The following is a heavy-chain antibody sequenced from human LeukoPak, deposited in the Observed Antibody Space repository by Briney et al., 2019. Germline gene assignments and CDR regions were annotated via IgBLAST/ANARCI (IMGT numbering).Heavy chain of an antibody. CDR3: ARGGYYGSGNDFRFDP. CDR1: GGSISSYY. CDR2: IYYSGST. D-gene: IGHD3-10*01. V-gene: IGHV4-59*01. J-gene: IGHJ5*02. Sequence: SETPSLTCTVSGGSISSYYWSWIRQPPGKGLEWIGYIYYSGSTNYKPSLKSRVTISVDTSKNQFSLKLSSVTAADTAVYYCARGGYYGSGNDFRFDPWGQGTLVTVSS.